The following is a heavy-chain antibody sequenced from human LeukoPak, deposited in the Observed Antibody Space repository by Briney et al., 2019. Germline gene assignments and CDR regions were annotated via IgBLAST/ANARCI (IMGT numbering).Heavy chain of an antibody. V-gene: IGHV4-39*07. CDR2: INHSGST. J-gene: IGHJ4*02. D-gene: IGHD6-6*01. Sequence: PSETLSLTCTVSGGSIRSSSYFWGWIRQPPGKGLEWIGEINHSGSTNYNPSLKSRVTISVDTSKNQFSLKLSSVTAADTAVYYCARASSSYFDYWGQGTLVTVSS. CDR3: ARASSSYFDY. CDR1: GGSIRSSSYF.